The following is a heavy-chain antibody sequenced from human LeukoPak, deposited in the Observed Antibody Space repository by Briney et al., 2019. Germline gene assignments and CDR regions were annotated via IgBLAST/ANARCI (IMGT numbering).Heavy chain of an antibody. J-gene: IGHJ4*02. CDR1: GFTFSSFE. V-gene: IGHV3-48*03. CDR2: ISSSGSTI. Sequence: GGSLRLSCAGSGFTFSSFEMNWVRQSPGRGLEWVSYISSSGSTIYYADSVKGRFTISRDNAKNSLYLQMNSLRAEDTALYYCVSRPPPHRGPFDYRGQGTLVTVSS. CDR3: VSRPPPHRGPFDY.